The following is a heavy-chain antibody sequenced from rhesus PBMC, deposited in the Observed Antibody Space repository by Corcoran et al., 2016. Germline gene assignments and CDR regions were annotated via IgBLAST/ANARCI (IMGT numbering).Heavy chain of an antibody. J-gene: IGHJ4*01. CDR1: GGSLSSNY. CDR3: ARQWGIAAGVY. CDR2: IYGSASST. V-gene: IGHV4-169*01. D-gene: IGHD6-13*01. Sequence: QLQLQESGPGLVKPSETLSVTCAVSGGSLSSNYWSWIRQPPGKGLEWIGRIYGSASSTNYNPSLKSRVTLSVDTSKNQLSLKLSSVTAADTAVYYCARQWGIAAGVYWGQGVLVTVSS.